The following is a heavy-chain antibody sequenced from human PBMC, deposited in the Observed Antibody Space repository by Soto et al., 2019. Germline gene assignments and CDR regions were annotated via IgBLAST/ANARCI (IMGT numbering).Heavy chain of an antibody. CDR2: INPNSGGT. CDR3: ARGQQRHITYFDY. J-gene: IGHJ4*02. V-gene: IGHV1-2*02. Sequence: GASVKVSCKASGYTFTGYYMHWVRQAPGQGLEWMGWINPNSGGTNYAQKFQGRVTMTRDTSTSTAYMELSSLRSDDTAVYYCARGQQRHITYFDYWGQGTLVTVSS. D-gene: IGHD6-13*01. CDR1: GYTFTGYY.